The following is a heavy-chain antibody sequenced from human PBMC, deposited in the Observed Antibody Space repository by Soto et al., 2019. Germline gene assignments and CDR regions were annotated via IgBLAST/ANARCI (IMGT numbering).Heavy chain of an antibody. Sequence: QVQLQESGPGLVKPSETLSLTCTVSGGSISSYYWSWIRQPPGKGLEWIGYIYYSGSTNYNPSLRVRVTSAVDTSKNQFSLKLSSVTAADTAVSYCARRLSDSSGPYFDYWGQGTLVTVSS. CDR2: IYYSGST. D-gene: IGHD3-22*01. V-gene: IGHV4-59*01. J-gene: IGHJ4*02. CDR3: ARRLSDSSGPYFDY. CDR1: GGSISSYY.